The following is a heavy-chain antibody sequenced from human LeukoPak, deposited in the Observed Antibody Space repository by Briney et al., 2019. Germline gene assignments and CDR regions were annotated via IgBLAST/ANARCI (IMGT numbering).Heavy chain of an antibody. CDR1: GFTFSDYY. D-gene: IGHD3-3*01. CDR3: ARRFSYYDFWSGYFPDY. CDR2: IKQDGSEK. V-gene: IGHV3-7*01. Sequence: GGSLRLSCAASGFTFSDYYMSWVRQAPGKGLEWVANIKQDGSEKYYVDSVKGRFTISRDNAKNSLYLQMNSLRAEDTAVYYCARRFSYYDFWSGYFPDYWGQGTLVTVSS. J-gene: IGHJ4*02.